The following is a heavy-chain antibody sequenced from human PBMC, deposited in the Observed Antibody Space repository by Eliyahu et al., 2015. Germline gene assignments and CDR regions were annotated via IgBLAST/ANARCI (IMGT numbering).Heavy chain of an antibody. CDR3: ARRRNTMVRGHRSSTGAVDY. J-gene: IGHJ4*02. CDR1: GYSFTXYW. D-gene: IGHD3-10*01. V-gene: IGHV5-51*01. Sequence: EVQLVQSGAEVKKPGESLKISXKGSGYSFTXYWXGWVRQMPGKGLEWMGXIYPGXSXTRYSPSFQGQVTISADKSISTAYLQWSSLKASDTAMYYCARRRNTMVRGHRSSTGAVDYWGQGTLVTVSS. CDR2: IYPGXSXT.